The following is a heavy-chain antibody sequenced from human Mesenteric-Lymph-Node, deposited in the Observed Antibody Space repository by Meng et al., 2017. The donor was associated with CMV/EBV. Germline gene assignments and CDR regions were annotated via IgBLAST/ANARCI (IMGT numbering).Heavy chain of an antibody. V-gene: IGHV3-74*01. J-gene: IGHJ4*02. CDR2: INSDGSIT. CDR1: GFTFSDYW. D-gene: IGHD6-19*01. CDR3: AKDRIGVADY. Sequence: GESLKISCAASGFTFSDYWMHWVRQAPGKGLVWVSRINSDGSITTYADSVKGRFTISRDNSKNTLYLQMNSLRTEDTAVYYCAKDRIGVADYWGQGTLVTVSS.